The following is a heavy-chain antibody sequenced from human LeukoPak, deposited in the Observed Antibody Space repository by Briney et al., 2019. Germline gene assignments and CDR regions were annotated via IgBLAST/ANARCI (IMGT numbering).Heavy chain of an antibody. CDR2: INSDGRST. CDR3: ARSPLTVTTRLHFDY. V-gene: IGHV3-74*01. J-gene: IGHJ4*02. CDR1: GFTFSSNW. D-gene: IGHD4-17*01. Sequence: GGSLRLSCATSGFTFSSNWMHWVRQTPGKGLVWVSRINSDGRSTSYADSVKGRFTVSRDNAKDTLYLQMNSLRAEDTAVYYCARSPLTVTTRLHFDYWGQGTLVTVSS.